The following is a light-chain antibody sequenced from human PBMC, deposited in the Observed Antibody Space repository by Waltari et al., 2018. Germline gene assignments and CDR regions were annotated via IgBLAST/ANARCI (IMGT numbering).Light chain of an antibody. CDR2: GKN. V-gene: IGLV3-19*01. CDR3: NSRDSRGHPLV. CDR1: SLRTSY. Sequence: SFELTQDPAVSVALGQTVRITCQGDSLRTSYASWYQLKPGQAPVLVMYGKNNRPSGIPDRFSGSYSGTTASLIITGAQAEDEGDYYCNSRDSRGHPLVFGTGTKVTVL. J-gene: IGLJ1*01.